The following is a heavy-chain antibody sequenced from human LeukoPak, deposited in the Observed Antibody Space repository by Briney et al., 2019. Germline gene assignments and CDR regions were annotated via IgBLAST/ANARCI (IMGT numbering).Heavy chain of an antibody. CDR2: ISAYNGNT. CDR1: GYTFTSYG. Sequence: ASVKVSCKASGYTFTSYGISWVRQAPGQGLEWMGWISAYNGNTNYAQKLQGRVTMTTDTSTSTAYMELRSLRSDDTAVYYRARSSSVLLWFGELFADWFDPWGQGTLVTVSS. J-gene: IGHJ5*02. CDR3: ARSSSVLLWFGELFADWFDP. D-gene: IGHD3-10*01. V-gene: IGHV1-18*04.